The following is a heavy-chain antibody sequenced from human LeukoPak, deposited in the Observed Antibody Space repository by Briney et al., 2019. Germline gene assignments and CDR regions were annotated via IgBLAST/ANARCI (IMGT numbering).Heavy chain of an antibody. Sequence: SETLSLTCAVYGGSFSGYYWSWIRQPPGKGLEWFGEINHSGSTNYNPSLKRRVTISVDTSKNQSSLKLSSVTAADTAVYYCARGDGSSWYLGWFDPWGQGTLVTVSS. D-gene: IGHD6-13*01. CDR1: GGSFSGYY. J-gene: IGHJ5*02. CDR3: ARGDGSSWYLGWFDP. V-gene: IGHV4-34*01. CDR2: INHSGST.